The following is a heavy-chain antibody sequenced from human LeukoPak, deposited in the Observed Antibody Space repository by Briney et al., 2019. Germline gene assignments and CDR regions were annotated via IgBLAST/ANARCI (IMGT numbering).Heavy chain of an antibody. J-gene: IGHJ4*02. CDR3: ARAAPSLYGDYLKYYFDY. D-gene: IGHD4-17*01. CDR1: GYTFTSYG. V-gene: IGHV1-18*01. CDR2: ISAYNGNT. Sequence: ASVKVSCKASGYTFTSYGISWVRQAPGQGLEWMGWISAYNGNTNYAQKLQGRVTMTTDTSTSTAYMELRSLRSDDTAVYYCARAAPSLYGDYLKYYFDYWGQGTLVTVSS.